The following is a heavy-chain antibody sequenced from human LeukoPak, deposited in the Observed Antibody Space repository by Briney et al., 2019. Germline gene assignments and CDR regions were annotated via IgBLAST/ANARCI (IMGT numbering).Heavy chain of an antibody. Sequence: GASVKVSCKASGYTFTSYAMHWVRQAPGQRREWMGWINAGTGNTKYSQKFQGRVTITRDTSASTAYMELSSLRSEDTAVYYCAREPAAPYYYYGMDVWGKGTTVTVSS. J-gene: IGHJ6*04. V-gene: IGHV1-3*01. CDR1: GYTFTSYA. CDR3: AREPAAPYYYYGMDV. CDR2: INAGTGNT. D-gene: IGHD6-13*01.